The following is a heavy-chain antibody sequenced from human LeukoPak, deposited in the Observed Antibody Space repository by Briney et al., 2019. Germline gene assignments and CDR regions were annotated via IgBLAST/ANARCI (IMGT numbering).Heavy chain of an antibody. V-gene: IGHV4-34*01. CDR2: INHSGST. D-gene: IGHD1-1*01. CDR1: GGSFSGYY. J-gene: IGHJ4*02. Sequence: MPSETLSLTCAVYGGSFSGYYWSWIRQPPGKGLEWIGEINHSGSTNYNPSLKSRVTISVDTSKNQFSLKLSSVTAADTAVYYCARRAGGDNSNPYYFDYWGQGTLVTVSS. CDR3: ARRAGGDNSNPYYFDY.